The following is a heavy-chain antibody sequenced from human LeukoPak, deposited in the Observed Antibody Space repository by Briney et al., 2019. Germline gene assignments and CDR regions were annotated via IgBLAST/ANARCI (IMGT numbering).Heavy chain of an antibody. CDR3: ARDLASSYYGMDV. D-gene: IGHD2-15*01. J-gene: IGHJ6*02. CDR1: GFTFSSYE. CDR2: ISSSGSTI. V-gene: IGHV3-48*03. Sequence: GGSLRLSCAASGFTFSSYEMNWVRQAPGRGLEWVSYISSSGSTIYYTDSVKGRFTISRDNAKNSLYLQMNSLRAEDTAVYYCARDLASSYYGMDVWGQGTTVTVSS.